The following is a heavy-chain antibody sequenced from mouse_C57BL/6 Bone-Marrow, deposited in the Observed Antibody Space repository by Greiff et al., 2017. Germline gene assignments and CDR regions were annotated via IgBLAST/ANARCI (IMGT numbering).Heavy chain of an antibody. V-gene: IGHV1-81*01. CDR2: IYPRSGNT. CDR3: TTGYLLYFDY. J-gene: IGHJ2*01. CDR1: GYTFTSYG. D-gene: IGHD2-2*01. Sequence: VQLQQSGAELARPGASVKLSCKASGYTFTSYGISWVKQRTGQGLEWIGEIYPRSGNTYYNEKFKGKATLTADKSSSTAYMELRSLTSEDTAVYYCTTGYLLYFDYWGQGTTLTVSS.